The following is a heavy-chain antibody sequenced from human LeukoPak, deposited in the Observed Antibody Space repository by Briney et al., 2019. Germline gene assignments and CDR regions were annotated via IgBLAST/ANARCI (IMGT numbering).Heavy chain of an antibody. V-gene: IGHV4-39*07. CDR3: ARDFGTAYFDY. J-gene: IGHJ4*02. CDR2: IYYSGSI. D-gene: IGHD3-3*01. Sequence: SETLSLTCTVSGGSISTSTYSWGWIRQPPEKGLEWIGSIYYSGSIYSNPSLKSRVSISVDTSKNQFSLKLSSVAAADTAVYYCARDFGTAYFDYWGQGTLVTVSS. CDR1: GGSISTSTYS.